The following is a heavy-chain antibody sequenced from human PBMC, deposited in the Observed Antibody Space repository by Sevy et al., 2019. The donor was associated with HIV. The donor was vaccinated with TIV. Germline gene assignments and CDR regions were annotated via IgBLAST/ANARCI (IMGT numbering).Heavy chain of an antibody. D-gene: IGHD3-10*01. J-gene: IGHJ4*02. CDR1: GYTLTELS. CDR3: ATGKPYYYGSGSYYYFDY. V-gene: IGHV1-24*01. CDR2: FDPEDGET. Sequence: ASVKVSCKVSGYTLTELSMHWVRQAPGKGLEWMGGFDPEDGETIYAQKFQGRVTMTEDTSTDTAYMELSGLRSEDTAVYYCATGKPYYYGSGSYYYFDYWGQGTLVTVSS.